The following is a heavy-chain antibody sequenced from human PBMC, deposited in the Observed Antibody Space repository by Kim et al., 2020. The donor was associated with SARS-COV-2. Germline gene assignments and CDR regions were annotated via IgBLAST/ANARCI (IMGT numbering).Heavy chain of an antibody. J-gene: IGHJ6*02. CDR1: GFTFSSYG. V-gene: IGHV3-30*18. CDR3: AKDYGDFGGMDV. CDR2: ISYDGSHK. Sequence: GGSLRLSCAASGFTFSSYGMHWVRQAPGKGLEWVAVISYDGSHKYYADSVKGRFTISRDNSKNTLYLQMNSLRAEDTAVYYCAKDYGDFGGMDVWGQGT. D-gene: IGHD4-17*01.